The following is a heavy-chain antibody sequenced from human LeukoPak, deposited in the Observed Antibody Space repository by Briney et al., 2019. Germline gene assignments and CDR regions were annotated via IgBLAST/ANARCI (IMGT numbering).Heavy chain of an antibody. CDR3: ERGVVGESYYFDY. CDR2: INPNSGGT. V-gene: IGHV1-2*06. J-gene: IGHJ4*02. CDR1: GYTFTGYY. D-gene: IGHD1-26*01. Sequence: ASVKVSCKASGYTFTGYYMHWVRQAPGQGLEWMGRINPNSGGTNYAQKFQGRVTMTRDTSISTAYMELSRLRSDDTAVYYCERGVVGESYYFDYWGQGTLVTVSS.